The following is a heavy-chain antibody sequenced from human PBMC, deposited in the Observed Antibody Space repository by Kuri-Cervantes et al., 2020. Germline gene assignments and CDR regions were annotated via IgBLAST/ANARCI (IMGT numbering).Heavy chain of an antibody. J-gene: IGHJ5*02. D-gene: IGHD3-10*01. CDR1: GDSVNSGSNY. CDR2: IYYNGIT. V-gene: IGHV4-61*10. Sequence: SETLSLTCTVSGDSVNSGSNYWSWIRQPAGKGLEWIGYIYYNGITDYNPSLQSRVTISIDTSKNQFFLKVKSVTAADTAVYYCARTPIVYGSGTPFDPWGQGTLVTVSS. CDR3: ARTPIVYGSGTPFDP.